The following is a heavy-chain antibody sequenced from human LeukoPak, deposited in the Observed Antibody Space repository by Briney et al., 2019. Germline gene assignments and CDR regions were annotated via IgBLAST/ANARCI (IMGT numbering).Heavy chain of an antibody. CDR1: GFTFSSYW. D-gene: IGHD1-26*01. Sequence: GGSLRLSCEASGFTFSSYWMSWVRQAPGKGLEWVANIRDDGCEIYYVDSVKGRFTISRDNAKSSLFLQMNSMRAEDAAVYYCARDKPRGSYYGSIFDSWGQGTLVTVSS. CDR3: ARDKPRGSYYGSIFDS. CDR2: IRDDGCEI. J-gene: IGHJ4*02. V-gene: IGHV3-7*01.